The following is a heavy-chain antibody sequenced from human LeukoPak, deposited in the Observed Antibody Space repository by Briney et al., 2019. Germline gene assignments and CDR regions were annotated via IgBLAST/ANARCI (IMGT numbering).Heavy chain of an antibody. CDR3: VLDLFSSFAFDI. CDR2: VNSDGSST. Sequence: GGSLRLSCAVSGFTFSRYWMHWVRQAPGKGLLWVSRVNSDGSSTYYADSVKGRFTTSRDNAKNALHLQMNSLTAEDTAVYYCVLDLFSSFAFDIWGQGTMVTVSS. V-gene: IGHV3-74*01. D-gene: IGHD3/OR15-3a*01. CDR1: GFTFSRYW. J-gene: IGHJ3*02.